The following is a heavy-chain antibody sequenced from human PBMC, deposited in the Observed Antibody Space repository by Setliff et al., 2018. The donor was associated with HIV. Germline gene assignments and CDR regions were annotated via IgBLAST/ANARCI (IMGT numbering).Heavy chain of an antibody. V-gene: IGHV1-46*01. D-gene: IGHD3-22*01. CDR3: ARCYYDSSGPTDAFDI. CDR2: INPSGGRT. Sequence: ASVKVSCKASGGTFSDYTVNWVRQAPGQGLEWMGLINPSGGRTSYAQKFPGRLTMTRDTSRSTVYMELSSLRSEDTAVYYCARCYYDSSGPTDAFDIWGQGTVVTVSS. CDR1: GGTFSDYT. J-gene: IGHJ3*02.